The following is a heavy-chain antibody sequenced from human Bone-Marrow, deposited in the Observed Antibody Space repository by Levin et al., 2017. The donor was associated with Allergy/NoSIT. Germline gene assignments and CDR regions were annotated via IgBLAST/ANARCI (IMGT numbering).Heavy chain of an antibody. Sequence: GGSLRLSCTASGFIFKDYYMNWIRQAPGKGLEWVSSVSSNGRSIYYADSVKGRFTISRDNAKNSVDLVMNSLTVEDTAVYYCARSLDYDYWGQGTLVNVSS. J-gene: IGHJ4*02. CDR1: GFIFKDYY. CDR3: ARSLDYDY. V-gene: IGHV3-11*01. CDR2: VSSNGRSI. D-gene: IGHD1-1*01.